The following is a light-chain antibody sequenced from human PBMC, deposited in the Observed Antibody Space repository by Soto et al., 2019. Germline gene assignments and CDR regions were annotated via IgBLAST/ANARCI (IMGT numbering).Light chain of an antibody. J-gene: IGLJ3*02. Sequence: SSELTQAPSLSVAPGQTAKIVCGGDNIGGKTAHWYQQRPGQAPVMVVHDNTGRPSGIPDRFSGSTSGNTATLTISGVEAGDEADYYCQVWDSRRDQPVFGGGTKLTVL. CDR1: NIGGKT. CDR2: DNT. V-gene: IGLV3-21*02. CDR3: QVWDSRRDQPV.